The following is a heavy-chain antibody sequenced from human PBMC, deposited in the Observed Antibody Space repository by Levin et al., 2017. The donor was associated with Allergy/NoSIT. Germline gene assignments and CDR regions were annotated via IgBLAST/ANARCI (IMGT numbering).Heavy chain of an antibody. CDR3: ARDDYASI. CDR2: SKYDGSST. J-gene: IGHJ3*02. Sequence: GESLKISCAASGFSLSSYWMHWVRQAAGKGLVWVSRSKYDGSSTSYADSVKGRFITSRDNAKNMLYLQMNSLRADDTAVYYCARDDYASIWGQGTMVTVSS. V-gene: IGHV3-74*01. CDR1: GFSLSSYW. D-gene: IGHD4-17*01.